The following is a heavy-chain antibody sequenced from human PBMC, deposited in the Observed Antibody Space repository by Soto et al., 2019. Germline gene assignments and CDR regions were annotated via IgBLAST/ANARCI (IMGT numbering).Heavy chain of an antibody. CDR2: ISFSSTTI. D-gene: IGHD2-8*01. CDR1: VFAFSTYS. Sequence: GSLRLSCAASVFAFSTYSMNCFRQAPGKGLELGSYISFSSTTIFYADSVRGRFTISRDNAKNSLYLQMNTLRDEDTAVYYCARDNGMAGSFDPWGQGTLVTVSS. CDR3: ARDNGMAGSFDP. J-gene: IGHJ5*02. V-gene: IGHV3-48*02.